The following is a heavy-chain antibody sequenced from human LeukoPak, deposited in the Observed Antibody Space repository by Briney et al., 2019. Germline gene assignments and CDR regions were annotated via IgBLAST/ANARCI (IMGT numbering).Heavy chain of an antibody. CDR2: IYSGGST. J-gene: IGHJ3*02. CDR1: GFTVSSNY. Sequence: QAGGSLRLSCAASGFTVSSNYMSWVRQAPGKGLEWVSVIYSGGSTYYADSVKGRFTISRDNSKNTLYLQMNSLRAEDTAVYYCARGHIMITFGGGDAFDIWGQGTMVTVSS. V-gene: IGHV3-53*01. CDR3: ARGHIMITFGGGDAFDI. D-gene: IGHD3-16*01.